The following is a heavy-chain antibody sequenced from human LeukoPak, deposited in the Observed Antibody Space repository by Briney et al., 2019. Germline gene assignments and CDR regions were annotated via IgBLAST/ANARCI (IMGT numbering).Heavy chain of an antibody. J-gene: IGHJ6*03. D-gene: IGHD3-3*01. V-gene: IGHV1-18*01. CDR3: ARGPLITIFGVVTEPNYYYYYYMDV. Sequence: GASVRVSCKASGYTFTNYYMHWVRQAPGQGLEWMGWISAYNGNTNYAQKLQGRVTMTTDTSTSTAYMELRSLRSDDTAVYYCARGPLITIFGVVTEPNYYYYYYMDVWGKGTTVTVSS. CDR2: ISAYNGNT. CDR1: GYTFTNYY.